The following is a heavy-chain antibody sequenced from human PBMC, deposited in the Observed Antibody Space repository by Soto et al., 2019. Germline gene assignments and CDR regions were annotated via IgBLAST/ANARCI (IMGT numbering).Heavy chain of an antibody. CDR2: ISSSSSYI. CDR1: GFTFSSYS. Sequence: EVQLVESGGGPVKPGGSLRLSCAASGFTFSSYSMNWVRQAPGKGLEWVSSISSSSSYIYYADSVKGRFTISRDNAKNSLYLQMNSLRAEDTAVYYCARDLVVPAPAEWFDPWGQGTLVTVSS. V-gene: IGHV3-21*01. D-gene: IGHD2-2*01. J-gene: IGHJ5*02. CDR3: ARDLVVPAPAEWFDP.